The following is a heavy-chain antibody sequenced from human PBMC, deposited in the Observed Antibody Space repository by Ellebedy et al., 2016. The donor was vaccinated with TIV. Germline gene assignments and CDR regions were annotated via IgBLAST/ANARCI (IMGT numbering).Heavy chain of an antibody. CDR1: GLIFSSYW. V-gene: IGHV3-7*03. Sequence: GESLKISXAASGLIFSSYWMNWVRQAPGKGLEWVAIIKQDGTEKYYVDSVKGRFTISRDNAKNSLYLQMNSLRAEDTAVYYCARMDHRGSGWYFDYWGQGTLVTVSS. J-gene: IGHJ4*02. CDR2: IKQDGTEK. D-gene: IGHD6-19*01. CDR3: ARMDHRGSGWYFDY.